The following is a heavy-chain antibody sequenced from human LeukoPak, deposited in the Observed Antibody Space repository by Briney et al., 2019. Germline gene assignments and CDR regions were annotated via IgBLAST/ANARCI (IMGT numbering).Heavy chain of an antibody. Sequence: ASVKVSCKASGDTFTGYYMHWVRQAPGQGLEWMGWINPNSGGTNYAQKFQGRVTMTRDTSISTAYMELSRLRSDDTAVYYCASQDCSSTSCYRGTGYWGQGTLVTVSS. CDR2: INPNSGGT. CDR3: ASQDCSSTSCYRGTGY. V-gene: IGHV1-2*02. D-gene: IGHD2-2*02. J-gene: IGHJ4*02. CDR1: GDTFTGYY.